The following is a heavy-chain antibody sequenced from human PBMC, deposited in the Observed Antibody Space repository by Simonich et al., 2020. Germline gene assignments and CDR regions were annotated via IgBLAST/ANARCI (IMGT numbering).Heavy chain of an antibody. D-gene: IGHD1-1*01. CDR2: ISSSSSYI. CDR1: GFTFSSYS. Sequence: EVQLVESGGGLVKPGGSLRLSCAASGFTFSSYSMNWVRQAPGKGLDCVTSISSSSSYIYYADSVKGRFTISRDNAKNSLYLQMNSRRAEDTAVYYCARANERDYWGQGTLVTVSS. CDR3: ARANERDY. V-gene: IGHV3-21*01. J-gene: IGHJ4*02.